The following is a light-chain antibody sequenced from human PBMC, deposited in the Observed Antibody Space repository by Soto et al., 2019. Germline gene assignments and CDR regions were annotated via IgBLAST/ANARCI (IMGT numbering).Light chain of an antibody. CDR1: RSNIGNNA. CDR2: YDD. CDR3: AVWDDNPSGLV. Sequence: QSVLTQPPSVSEAPRQRVTISCSGSRSNIGNNAVNWYQQLPGKAPKLLIYYDDLLSSGVSDRFSGSKSGTSASLAISGLHSEVDADYFCAVWDDNPSGLVFGGGTNVTVL. V-gene: IGLV1-36*01. J-gene: IGLJ2*01.